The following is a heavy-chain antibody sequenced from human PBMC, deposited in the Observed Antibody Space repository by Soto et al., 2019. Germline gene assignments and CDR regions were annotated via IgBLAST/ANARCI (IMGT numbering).Heavy chain of an antibody. Sequence: SETLSLTCTISGGSISSGGYYWSWIRQHPGKGLEWIGYIYYSGSTYYNPSLKSRVTISVDTSKNQFSLKLSSVTAADTAVYYCARDRSSEFYVVPAAKPSVYYYMDVWGKGTTVTVSS. V-gene: IGHV4-31*03. CDR3: ARDRSSEFYVVPAAKPSVYYYMDV. CDR1: GGSISSGGYY. J-gene: IGHJ6*03. CDR2: IYYSGST. D-gene: IGHD2-2*02.